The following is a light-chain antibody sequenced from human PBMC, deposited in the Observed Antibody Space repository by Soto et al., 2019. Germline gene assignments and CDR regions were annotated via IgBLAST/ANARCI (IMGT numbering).Light chain of an antibody. CDR3: QQYGVPPFN. CDR2: GVS. V-gene: IGKV3-20*01. J-gene: IGKJ2*01. Sequence: EIVLTQSPGALSLSPGEEATHSCRASQAVISGYLAWYQQKPGQAPRLLMYGVSSRPTGISDRFSGSGSGTEFTLTITRLEPEDFALYYCQQYGVPPFNFGQGTKLQIK. CDR1: QAVISGY.